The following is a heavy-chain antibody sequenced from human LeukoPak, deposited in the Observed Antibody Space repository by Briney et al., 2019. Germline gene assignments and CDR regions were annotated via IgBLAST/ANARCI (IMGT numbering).Heavy chain of an antibody. CDR1: GFTVSSNY. J-gene: IGHJ4*02. CDR3: ARAIGYSYGLGY. CDR2: IYSGGST. V-gene: IGHV3-53*01. D-gene: IGHD5-18*01. Sequence: GGSLRLSCAASGFTVSSNYMSWVRQAPGKGLEWVSVIYSGGSTYYADSVKGRFTISRDNSKNTLYPQMDSLRAEDTAVYYCARAIGYSYGLGYWGQGTLVTVSS.